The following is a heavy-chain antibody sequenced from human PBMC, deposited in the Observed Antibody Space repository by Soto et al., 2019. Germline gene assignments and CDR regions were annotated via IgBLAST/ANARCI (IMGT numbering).Heavy chain of an antibody. J-gene: IGHJ5*02. V-gene: IGHV4-30-4*01. CDR1: GGFANSVNNY. Sequence: QVHLQESGPGLVKPSQTLSLTCTVSGGFANSVNNYWSWIRQPPGKGLAWLGYILYTGSTYYNPSLRSRISIPRDTSKSQGPLRQSSGAAADAAVYYGARISFSSFGGGGPPGGGFDPLGQGTLVTVSS. CDR3: ARISFSSFGGGGPPGGGFDP. D-gene: IGHD3-3*01. CDR2: ILYTGST.